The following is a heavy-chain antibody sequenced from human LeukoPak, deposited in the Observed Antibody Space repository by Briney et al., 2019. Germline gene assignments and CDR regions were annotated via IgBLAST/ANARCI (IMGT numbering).Heavy chain of an antibody. CDR3: ARGVRSGGWYYYFDY. Sequence: GASVKVSCKASGYTFTSYGISWVRQAPGQGLEWMGWISAYNGDTNYAQKLQGRVTMTTDTSTSTAYMELRSLRSDDTAVYYCARGVRSGGWYYYFDYWGQGTLVTVSS. CDR1: GYTFTSYG. D-gene: IGHD6-19*01. CDR2: ISAYNGDT. V-gene: IGHV1-18*01. J-gene: IGHJ4*02.